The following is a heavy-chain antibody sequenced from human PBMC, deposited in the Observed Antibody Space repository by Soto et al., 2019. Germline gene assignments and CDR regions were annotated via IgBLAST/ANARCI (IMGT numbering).Heavy chain of an antibody. J-gene: IGHJ4*02. CDR2: INPSGGTT. CDR3: ARDKRFGDYVCAH. CDR1: GYTFTNYY. V-gene: IGHV1-46*01. D-gene: IGHD3-16*01. Sequence: ASVKVSCKASGYTFTNYYIHWVRQAPGQGLEWMGLINPSGGTTTYAQKFQGRVTMTSDTSTSTVYMELTTLTSEDTAVYYCARDKRFGDYVCAHWGQGALVTAPQ.